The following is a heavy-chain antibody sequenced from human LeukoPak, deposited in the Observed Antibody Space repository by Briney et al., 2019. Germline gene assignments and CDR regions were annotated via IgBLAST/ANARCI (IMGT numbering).Heavy chain of an antibody. V-gene: IGHV4-59*08. Sequence: SETLSLTCTGSGGSISSYYWSWIRQPPGKGLEWIGYIYYSGSTNYNPSLKSRVTISVDTSKNQFSLKLSSVTAADTAVYYCARLPGDWYYGSGKNWFDPWGQGTLVTVSS. D-gene: IGHD3-10*01. CDR1: GGSISSYY. CDR3: ARLPGDWYYGSGKNWFDP. J-gene: IGHJ5*02. CDR2: IYYSGST.